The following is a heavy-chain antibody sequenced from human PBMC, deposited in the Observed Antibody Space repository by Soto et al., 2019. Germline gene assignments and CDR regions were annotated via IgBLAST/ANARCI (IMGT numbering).Heavy chain of an antibody. J-gene: IGHJ4*02. CDR1: GGSISSYY. CDR2: IYYNGNT. CDR3: ARLRSGPDNGWYWAFDY. D-gene: IGHD6-19*01. Sequence: SETLSLTCTVSGGSISSYYWSWIRQPPGKGLELIGNIYYNGNTYYNPSLKSRVTISVDTSKSQFSLKLSYVTAADTAVYYCARLRSGPDNGWYWAFDYWGQGTLVTVSS. V-gene: IGHV4-59*04.